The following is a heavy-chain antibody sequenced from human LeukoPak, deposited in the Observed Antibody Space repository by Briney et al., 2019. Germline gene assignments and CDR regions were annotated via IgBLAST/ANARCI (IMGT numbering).Heavy chain of an antibody. CDR3: ARRGRWSYAFDI. V-gene: IGHV4-59*08. J-gene: IGHJ3*02. CDR1: GGSISSYY. Sequence: TSETLSLTCTVSGGSISSYYWSWIRQPPGKGLEWIGYIYYSGSTNYNPSLKSRVTISVDTSKNQFSLKLSSVTAADTAVYYCARRGRWSYAFDIWGQGTMVTVSS. CDR2: IYYSGST. D-gene: IGHD4-23*01.